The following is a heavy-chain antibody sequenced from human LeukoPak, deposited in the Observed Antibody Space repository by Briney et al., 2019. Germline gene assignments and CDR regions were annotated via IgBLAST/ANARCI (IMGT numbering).Heavy chain of an antibody. J-gene: IGHJ4*02. CDR1: GFTFSSYS. CDR2: INKDGSEE. CDR3: ARWPHCQDF. V-gene: IGHV3-7*03. Sequence: GGSLTLSCSASGFTFSSYSIDWVRQAPGKGLEWVANINKDGSEEKYVDSVKGRFTISRDNAKNSLYLQMSSLRADDTAVYYCARWPHCQDFWGRGTRVTVSS.